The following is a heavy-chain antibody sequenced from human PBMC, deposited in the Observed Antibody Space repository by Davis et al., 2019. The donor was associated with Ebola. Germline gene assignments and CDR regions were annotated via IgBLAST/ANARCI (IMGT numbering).Heavy chain of an antibody. CDR3: AKVSVSSSWDYYYYYGMDV. Sequence: ESLKISCAASGFTVSSNYMSWVRQAPGKGLEWVSVIYSGGSTYYADSVKGRFTISRDNSKNTLSLQMNSLRAEDTAVYYCAKVSVSSSWDYYYYYGMDVWGQGTTVTVSS. CDR1: GFTVSSNY. D-gene: IGHD6-13*01. J-gene: IGHJ6*02. V-gene: IGHV3-53*05. CDR2: IYSGGST.